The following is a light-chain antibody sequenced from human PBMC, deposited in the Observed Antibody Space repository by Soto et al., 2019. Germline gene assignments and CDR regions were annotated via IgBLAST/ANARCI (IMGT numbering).Light chain of an antibody. CDR2: AAS. Sequence: IQLTQSPSSLSASVGDRVTITCRASQGISSSLAWYQQKPGKAPKLLIYAASTLQSGVPSRFSGSGSGTDFTLTISSLQHEDFATYYCQQLNSYPTFGQGTRLEIK. CDR1: QGISSS. V-gene: IGKV1-9*01. J-gene: IGKJ5*01. CDR3: QQLNSYPT.